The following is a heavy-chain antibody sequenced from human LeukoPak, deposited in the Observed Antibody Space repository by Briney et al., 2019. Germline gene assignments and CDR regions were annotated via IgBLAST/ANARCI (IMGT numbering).Heavy chain of an antibody. J-gene: IGHJ2*01. CDR2: IYYSGTT. V-gene: IGHV4-59*01. CDR1: GDSINSYY. D-gene: IGHD3-10*01. Sequence: SETLSLTCTVSGDSINSYYWSWIRQPPEKGLEWIGYIYYSGTTSYSPSLKGRVTISVDTSKTQFSLKMNSVTAEDTAVYYCARLQRITMAGPDYWYFDLWGRGTLVTVSS. CDR3: ARLQRITMAGPDYWYFDL.